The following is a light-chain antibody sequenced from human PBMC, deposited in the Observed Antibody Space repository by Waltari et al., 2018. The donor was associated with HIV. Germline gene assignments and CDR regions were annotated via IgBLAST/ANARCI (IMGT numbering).Light chain of an antibody. Sequence: YELTQPPSMSVSPGQTAKITCSGDVLAKQYAYWYQQKPGQAPVLVMSKDTERPSEIPERFSGASSGTTVTLTISGVQAEDEADYHCQSSDDSRPWIFGGGTKMTVL. V-gene: IGLV3-25*03. J-gene: IGLJ2*01. CDR1: VLAKQY. CDR2: KDT. CDR3: QSSDDSRPWI.